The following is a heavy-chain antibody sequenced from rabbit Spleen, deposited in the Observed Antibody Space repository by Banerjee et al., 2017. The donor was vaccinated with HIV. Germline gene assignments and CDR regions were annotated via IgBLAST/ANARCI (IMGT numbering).Heavy chain of an antibody. V-gene: IGHV1S43*01. CDR1: GVSFSDKDV. J-gene: IGHJ4*01. D-gene: IGHD2-1*01. CDR3: VRDQAGDADYGPYYLNL. Sequence: QEQLEESGGGLVKPEGSLTLTCKASGVSFSDKDVMCWVRQAPGKGLEWIGYIEPIFGNTYYANWVNGRFTISSHNAQNTLYLQLSSLTAADTATYFCVRDQAGDADYGPYYLNLWGPGTLVTVS. CDR2: IEPIFGNT.